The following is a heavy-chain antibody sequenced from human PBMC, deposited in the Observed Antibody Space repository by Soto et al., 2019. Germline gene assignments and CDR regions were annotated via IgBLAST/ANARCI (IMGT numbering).Heavy chain of an antibody. J-gene: IGHJ4*02. D-gene: IGHD4-4*01. V-gene: IGHV4-34*01. CDR1: GGSFSGYY. CDR3: ARARYSCFDY. CDR2: INHSGST. Sequence: PSETLSLTCAVYGGSFSGYYWSWIRQPPGKGLEWIGEINHSGSTNYNPSLKSRVTISVDTSKNQFSLKLSSVTAADTAVYYCARARYSCFDYWGQGTLVTVSS.